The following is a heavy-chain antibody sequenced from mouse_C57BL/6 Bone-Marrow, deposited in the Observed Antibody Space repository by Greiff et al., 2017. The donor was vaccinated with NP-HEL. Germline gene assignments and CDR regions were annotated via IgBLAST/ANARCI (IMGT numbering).Heavy chain of an antibody. CDR3: ARWMVPRDFDY. Sequence: EVKLMESGGGLVKPGGSLKLSCAASGFTFSSYTMSWVRQTPEKRLEWVATISGGGGNTYYPDSVKGRFTISRDNAKNTLYLQMSSLRSEDTALYYCARWMVPRDFDYWGQGTTFTVSS. V-gene: IGHV5-9*01. D-gene: IGHD2-1*01. CDR2: ISGGGGNT. J-gene: IGHJ2*01. CDR1: GFTFSSYT.